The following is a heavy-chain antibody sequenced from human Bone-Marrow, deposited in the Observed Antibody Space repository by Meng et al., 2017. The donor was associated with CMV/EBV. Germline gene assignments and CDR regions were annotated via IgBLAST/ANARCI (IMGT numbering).Heavy chain of an antibody. J-gene: IGHJ4*02. CDR3: ARVKLGLDY. V-gene: IGHV3-7*01. CDR2: IKQDGSEK. CDR1: GFTFSSFA. Sequence: GESLKISCAASGFTFSSFAMTWVRQAPGKGLEWVANIKQDGSEKYYVDSVKGRFTISRDNAKNSLYLQMNSLRAEDTAVYYCARVKLGLDYWGQGTLVTVSS. D-gene: IGHD6-13*01.